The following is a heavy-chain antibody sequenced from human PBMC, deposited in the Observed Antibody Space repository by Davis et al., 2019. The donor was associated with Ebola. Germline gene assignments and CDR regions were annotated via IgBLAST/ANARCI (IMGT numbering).Heavy chain of an antibody. D-gene: IGHD1-7*01. Sequence: GGSLRLSCTDSVITFSSYAMTWVRHAPGKGLEWVSATTLSGGSTYYADSVKGRFTISRDNSRNTLYLQMNSLRAEDTALYYCAKDGGNYPYWYFDLWGRGTLVTVSS. J-gene: IGHJ2*01. CDR1: VITFSSYA. V-gene: IGHV3-23*01. CDR2: TTLSGGST. CDR3: AKDGGNYPYWYFDL.